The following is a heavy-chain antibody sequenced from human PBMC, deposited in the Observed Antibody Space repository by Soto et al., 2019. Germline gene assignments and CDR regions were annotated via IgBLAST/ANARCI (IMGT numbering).Heavy chain of an antibody. J-gene: IGHJ3*02. CDR2: MYYRGNT. Sequence: PSETLSLTCTVSGGSISSYYWGWIRQPPGKGLEWIGYMYYRGNTNYNPSLKSRLTISVGTSKKQFSLKLSSVTAADTAVYYCARARGFDCTDTSGQDLDGYDIWGLGTMDTVSS. D-gene: IGHD6-25*01. CDR1: GGSISSYY. V-gene: IGHV4-59*01. CDR3: ARARGFDCTDTSGQDLDGYDI.